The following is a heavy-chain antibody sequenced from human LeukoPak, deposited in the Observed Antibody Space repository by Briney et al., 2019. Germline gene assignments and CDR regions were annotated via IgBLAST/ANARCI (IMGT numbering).Heavy chain of an antibody. Sequence: GRSLRLSCAASGFTFSSYGMHWVRQAPGKGLEWVSAISGSGGSTYYADSVKGRFTISRDNSKNTLYLQMNSLRAEDTAVYYCAKEHDFWSGYGDYWGQGTLVTVSS. V-gene: IGHV3-23*01. J-gene: IGHJ4*02. CDR2: ISGSGGST. CDR3: AKEHDFWSGYGDY. CDR1: GFTFSSYG. D-gene: IGHD3-3*01.